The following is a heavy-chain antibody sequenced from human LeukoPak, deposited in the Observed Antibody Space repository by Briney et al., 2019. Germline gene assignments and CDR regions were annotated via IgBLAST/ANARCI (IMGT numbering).Heavy chain of an antibody. Sequence: SETLSLTCTVSGGSISSYYWSWIRQPPGKGLEWIGYIYHSGSTDYKPSSKSRVTISVDTSKNQFSLKLSSVTAADTAVYYCARHVNRGAPGYCSSTSCYKGNYYYYYYMDVWGKGTTVTVSS. V-gene: IGHV4-59*08. D-gene: IGHD2-2*02. CDR3: ARHVNRGAPGYCSSTSCYKGNYYYYYYMDV. CDR1: GGSISSYY. J-gene: IGHJ6*03. CDR2: IYHSGST.